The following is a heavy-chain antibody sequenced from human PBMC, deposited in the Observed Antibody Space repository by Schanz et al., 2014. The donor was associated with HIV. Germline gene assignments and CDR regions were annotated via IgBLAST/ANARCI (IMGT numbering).Heavy chain of an antibody. D-gene: IGHD6-13*01. V-gene: IGHV4-31*03. J-gene: IGHJ4*02. CDR2: MYYSGST. Sequence: QVQLQESGPGLVKPSQTLSLTCTVAGGSISSGGHYWSWIRQHPAKGLEWIGYMYYSGSTYYNPSLQSRVTISVDTSKNQFSLKLSSVTAADTAVYFCARGRRSSSWSPATSHFDYWGQGTLVTVSS. CDR1: GGSISSGGHY. CDR3: ARGRRSSSWSPATSHFDY.